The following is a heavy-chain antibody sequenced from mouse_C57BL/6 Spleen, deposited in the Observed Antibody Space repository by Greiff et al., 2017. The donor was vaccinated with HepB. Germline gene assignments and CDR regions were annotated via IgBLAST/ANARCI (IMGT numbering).Heavy chain of an antibody. J-gene: IGHJ4*01. CDR2: ISYDGSN. V-gene: IGHV3-6*01. Sequence: VQLQQSGPGLVKPSQSLSLTCSVTGYSITSGYYWNWIRQFPGNKLEWMGYISYDGSNNYNPSLKNRISITRDTSKNQFFLKLNSVTTEDTATYYCARGNYYGSSYNYYAMDYWGQGTSVTVSS. CDR3: ARGNYYGSSYNYYAMDY. CDR1: GYSITSGYY. D-gene: IGHD1-1*01.